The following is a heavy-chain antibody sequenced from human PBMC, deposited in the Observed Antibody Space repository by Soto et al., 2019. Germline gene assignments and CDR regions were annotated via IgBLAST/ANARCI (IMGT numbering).Heavy chain of an antibody. CDR3: ARNIEARRMSYVIDV. CDR1: GFTFSDYW. Sequence: GGSLRLSCAASGFTFSDYWMHWVRQAPGEGLLWVSRINRDGTATGYADSVKGRFTISRDDAKNTLYLQMSSLGVGDTAVYYCARNIEARRMSYVIDVWGQGTTVTVAS. V-gene: IGHV3-74*01. D-gene: IGHD6-6*01. CDR2: INRDGTAT. J-gene: IGHJ6*02.